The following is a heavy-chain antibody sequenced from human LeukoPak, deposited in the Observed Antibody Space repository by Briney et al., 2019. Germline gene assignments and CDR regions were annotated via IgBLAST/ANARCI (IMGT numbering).Heavy chain of an antibody. Sequence: GGSLRLSCAASGLTFSTYGMHWVRQAPGKGLEWVAFIRYDGSNKYYADSVKGRFTISRDNSKNTLYLQMNSLRAEDTAVYYCAKEGSDYDILTGASDVWGKGTTVTISS. CDR3: AKEGSDYDILTGASDV. J-gene: IGHJ6*04. V-gene: IGHV3-30*02. D-gene: IGHD3-9*01. CDR1: GLTFSTYG. CDR2: IRYDGSNK.